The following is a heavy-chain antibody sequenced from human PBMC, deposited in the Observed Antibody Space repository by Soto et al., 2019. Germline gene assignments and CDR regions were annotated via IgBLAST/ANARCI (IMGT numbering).Heavy chain of an antibody. Sequence: PSETLSLTCTVSGGSISSSGYYWGWIRQPPGKGLEWIGTIYYSGSTYYNPSLKSRVTISVDTSKSQFSLKLSSVTAADTAVYYCARTSRFEYWGQGTLVTVSS. V-gene: IGHV4-39*07. CDR1: GGSISSSGYY. CDR2: IYYSGST. D-gene: IGHD6-6*01. J-gene: IGHJ4*02. CDR3: ARTSRFEY.